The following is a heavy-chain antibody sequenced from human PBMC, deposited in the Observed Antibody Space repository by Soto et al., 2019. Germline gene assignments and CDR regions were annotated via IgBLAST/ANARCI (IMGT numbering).Heavy chain of an antibody. D-gene: IGHD3-9*01. J-gene: IGHJ4*02. CDR2: ISGYNGNT. CDR3: ARDDPPYYDILTGFYSMDY. Sequence: QVQPVQSGAEVKKPGASVKVSCKASGYTFTSYGISWVRQAPGQGLEWMGWISGYNGNTHYAQKLQDRIAMTTDTSTSTAYMELRSLRSDDTAVYYCARDDPPYYDILTGFYSMDYWGQGTLLTVSP. CDR1: GYTFTSYG. V-gene: IGHV1-18*01.